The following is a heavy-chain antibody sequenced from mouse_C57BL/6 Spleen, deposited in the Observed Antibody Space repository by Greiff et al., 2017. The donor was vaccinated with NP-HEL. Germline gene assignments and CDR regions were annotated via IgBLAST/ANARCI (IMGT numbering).Heavy chain of an antibody. CDR2: ISSGSSTI. Sequence: EVNVVESGGGLVKPGGSLKLSCAASGFTFSDYGMHWVRQAPEKGLEWVAYISSGSSTIYYADTVKGRFTISRDNAKNTLFLQMTSLRSEDTAMYYCANYSPYYYAMDYWGQGTSVTVSS. CDR3: ANYSPYYYAMDY. D-gene: IGHD2-12*01. CDR1: GFTFSDYG. J-gene: IGHJ4*01. V-gene: IGHV5-17*01.